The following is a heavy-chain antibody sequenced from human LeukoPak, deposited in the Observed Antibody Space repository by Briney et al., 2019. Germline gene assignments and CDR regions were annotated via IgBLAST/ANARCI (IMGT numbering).Heavy chain of an antibody. CDR2: ISDIGSI. CDR1: GGSISSYY. J-gene: IGHJ4*02. V-gene: IGHV4-59*08. Sequence: SETLSLTCTXSGGSISSYYWSWIRQPPGKGLEWIAYISDIGSINYNPSLKSRVTISLDTSKNQFSLKLSSVTAADTAVYYCAGHHPRNTVDFWGQGTLVTVSS. D-gene: IGHD2/OR15-2a*01. CDR3: AGHHPRNTVDF.